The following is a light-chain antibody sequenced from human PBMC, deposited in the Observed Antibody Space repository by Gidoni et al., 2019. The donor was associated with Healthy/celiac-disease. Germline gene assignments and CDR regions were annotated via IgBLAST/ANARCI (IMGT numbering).Light chain of an antibody. CDR3: QQYGSSQYT. CDR1: QSVSSSY. CDR2: GAS. Sequence: EIVLTQSPGTLSLSPGERATLSCRASQSVSSSYLAWYQQKPGQAPRLLIYGASSRATGIPVRFSGSGSGTDFTLTISRLEPEDFAVYYCQQYGSSQYTFGQGTKLEIK. J-gene: IGKJ2*01. V-gene: IGKV3-20*01.